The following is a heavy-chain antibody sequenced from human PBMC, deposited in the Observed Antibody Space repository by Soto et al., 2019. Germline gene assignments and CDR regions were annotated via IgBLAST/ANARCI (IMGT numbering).Heavy chain of an antibody. D-gene: IGHD3-9*01. CDR1: GGPFSGSS. V-gene: IGHV4-34*01. J-gene: IGHJ5*02. Sequence: QVQLQQWGAGLLKPSETLSLTCAVFGGPFSGSSWSWIRKPPGKGLEWLGEINHSGSTNYNPSLKSRVTISVDTSKNQFSLKLSSVTAADTAVYYCAGSYDILTGLDVKQFDPWGQGTLVTVSS. CDR2: INHSGST. CDR3: AGSYDILTGLDVKQFDP.